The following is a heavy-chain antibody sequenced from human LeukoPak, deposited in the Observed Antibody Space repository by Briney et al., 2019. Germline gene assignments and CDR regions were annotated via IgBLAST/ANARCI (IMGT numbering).Heavy chain of an antibody. V-gene: IGHV1-69*13. Sequence: ASVKVSCKASGGTFSSYAISWVRQAPGQGLEWMGGIIPIFGTANYAQKFQGRVTITADESTSTAYMELSSLRSEDTAVYYCARAPSTPPEHYYYYMGVWGKGTTVTVFS. CDR1: GGTFSSYA. CDR3: ARAPSTPPEHYYYYMGV. CDR2: IIPIFGTA. J-gene: IGHJ6*03.